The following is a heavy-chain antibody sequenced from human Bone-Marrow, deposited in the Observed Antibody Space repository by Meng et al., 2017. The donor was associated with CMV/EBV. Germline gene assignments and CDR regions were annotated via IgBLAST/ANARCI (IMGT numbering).Heavy chain of an antibody. D-gene: IGHD1-26*01. Sequence: ASVKVSCKASGYIFTSYDINWVRQAPGQGLEWVGWVSVYKGDTKYAEKVEGRVTLTADTSASTAYLELRSLRFDDTAVYYCARSRVGAWTWFDHWGQGTLVTVSS. J-gene: IGHJ5*02. CDR2: VSVYKGDT. CDR1: GYIFTSYD. CDR3: ARSRVGAWTWFDH. V-gene: IGHV1-18*01.